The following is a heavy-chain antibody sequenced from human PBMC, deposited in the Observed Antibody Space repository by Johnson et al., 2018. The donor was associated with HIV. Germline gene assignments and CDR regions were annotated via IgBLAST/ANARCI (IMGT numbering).Heavy chain of an antibody. V-gene: IGHV3-30*04. CDR1: GFTFSNFA. CDR2: ISYDGSNK. CDR3: ARAGQLPEDAFDI. Sequence: QVQLVESGGGVVQPGRSLRLSCAASGFTFSNFAMHWVRQAPGKGLEWVVVISYDGSNKYFADSVKGRFTISRDNSKNSLYLQMNSLRAEDTAVYYCARAGQLPEDAFDIWGQGTMVTVSS. D-gene: IGHD1-7*01. J-gene: IGHJ3*02.